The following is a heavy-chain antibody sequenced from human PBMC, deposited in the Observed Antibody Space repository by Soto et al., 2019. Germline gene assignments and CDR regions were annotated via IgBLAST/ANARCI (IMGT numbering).Heavy chain of an antibody. Sequence: PENRCHRYTGSGGTISTYYWSWIRQPPWKGLEWIGYIYYSGSTNYNPSLKSRVTISVDTSKNQFSLKLSSVTAADTAVYYCACNHGTDSAQGTPVIGS. CDR3: ACNHGTD. V-gene: IGHV4-59*01. J-gene: IGHJ4*02. CDR1: GGTISTYY. CDR2: IYYSGST.